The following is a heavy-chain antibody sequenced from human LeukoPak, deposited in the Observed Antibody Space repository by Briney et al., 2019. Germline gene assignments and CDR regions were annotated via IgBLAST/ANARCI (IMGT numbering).Heavy chain of an antibody. Sequence: SETLSLTCTVSGGSISSGDYYWSWIRQPPGKGLEWIGYIYYSGSTYYNPSLKSRVTISVDTSKNQFSLKLSSVTAADTAVYYCARDLRENRALDPWGQGTLVTVSS. V-gene: IGHV4-30-4*01. J-gene: IGHJ5*02. CDR2: IYYSGST. CDR3: ARDLRENRALDP. CDR1: GGSISSGDYY. D-gene: IGHD1-14*01.